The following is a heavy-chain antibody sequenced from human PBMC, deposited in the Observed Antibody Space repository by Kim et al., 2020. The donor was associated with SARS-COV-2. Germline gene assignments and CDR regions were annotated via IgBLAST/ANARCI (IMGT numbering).Heavy chain of an antibody. J-gene: IGHJ6*03. CDR3: ARGGLRFLDIISGYMDV. D-gene: IGHD3-3*01. V-gene: IGHV1-8*01. Sequence: SVKVSCKASGYTFTSYDINWVRQATGQGLEWMGWMNPNSGNTGYAQKFQGRVTMTRNTSISTAYMELSSLRSEDTAVYYCARGGLRFLDIISGYMDVWGKGTTVTVSS. CDR1: GYTFTSYD. CDR2: MNPNSGNT.